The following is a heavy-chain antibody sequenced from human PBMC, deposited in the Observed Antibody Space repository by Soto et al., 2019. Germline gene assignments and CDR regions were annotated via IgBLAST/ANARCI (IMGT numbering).Heavy chain of an antibody. Sequence: KTSETLSLTCTVSGGSISSGDYYWSWIRQPPGKGLEWIGYIYYSGSTYYNPSLKSRVTISVDTSKNQFSLKLSSVTAADTAVYYCARFSTLDLEQQLVTTAAYNWFDPWGQGTLVTVSS. CDR1: GGSISSGDYY. V-gene: IGHV4-30-4*01. D-gene: IGHD6-13*01. J-gene: IGHJ5*02. CDR3: ARFSTLDLEQQLVTTAAYNWFDP. CDR2: IYYSGST.